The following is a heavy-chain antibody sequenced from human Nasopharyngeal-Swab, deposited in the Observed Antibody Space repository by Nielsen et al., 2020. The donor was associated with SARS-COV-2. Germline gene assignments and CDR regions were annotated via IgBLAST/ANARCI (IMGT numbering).Heavy chain of an antibody. V-gene: IGHV4-59*01. CDR1: GGSISSYY. D-gene: IGHD6-19*01. J-gene: IGHJ4*02. CDR3: ATLTSSAWYIKN. Sequence: SETLSLPCTVSGGSISSYYWSWIRQPPGKGLEWIGYIYYSGSTNYNPSLKSRVTISVDTSKNQFSLKLSSVTAADTAVYYCATLTSSAWYIKNWGQGTLVTVSS. CDR2: IYYSGST.